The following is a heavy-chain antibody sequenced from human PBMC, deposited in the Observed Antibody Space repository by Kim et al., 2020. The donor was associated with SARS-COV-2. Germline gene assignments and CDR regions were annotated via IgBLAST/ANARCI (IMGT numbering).Heavy chain of an antibody. D-gene: IGHD6-19*01. J-gene: IGHJ3*02. CDR2: IYYSGST. Sequence: SETLSLTCTVSGGSISSYYWSWIRQPPGKGLEWIGYIYYSGSTNYNPSLKSRVTISVDTSKNQFSLKLSSVTAADTAVYYCARDNGGSGWYDGFGDAFDIWGQGTMVTVSS. CDR1: GGSISSYY. CDR3: ARDNGGSGWYDGFGDAFDI. V-gene: IGHV4-59*13.